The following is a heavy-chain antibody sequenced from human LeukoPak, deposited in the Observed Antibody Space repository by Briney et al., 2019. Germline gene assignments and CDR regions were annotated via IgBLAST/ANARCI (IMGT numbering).Heavy chain of an antibody. Sequence: SETLSLTCTVSGGSISSSSYYWGWIGQPPGKGLEWIGSIYYSGSTYYNPSLKSRVTISVDTSKNQFSLKLSSVTAADTAVYYCASRYCSGGSCPFDYWGQGTLVTVSS. CDR3: ASRYCSGGSCPFDY. CDR2: IYYSGST. J-gene: IGHJ4*02. CDR1: GGSISSSSYY. V-gene: IGHV4-39*01. D-gene: IGHD2-15*01.